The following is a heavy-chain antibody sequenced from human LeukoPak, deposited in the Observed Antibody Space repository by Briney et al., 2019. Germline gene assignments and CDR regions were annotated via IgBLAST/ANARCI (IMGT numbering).Heavy chain of an antibody. D-gene: IGHD7-27*01. CDR3: AKDLALGPDYFDY. CDR1: GFTFSTYA. J-gene: IGHJ4*02. V-gene: IGHV3-30*04. CDR2: TSNDGSDK. Sequence: GGSLRLSCAASGFTFSTYAIHWVRQAPGKGLEWLTLTSNDGSDKYYADSVKGRFTISRDNSKNTLYLQMNSLSAEDTAVYYCAKDLALGPDYFDYWGQGTLVTVSP.